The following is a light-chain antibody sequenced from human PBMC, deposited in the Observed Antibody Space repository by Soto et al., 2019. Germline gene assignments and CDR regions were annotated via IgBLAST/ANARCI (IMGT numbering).Light chain of an antibody. J-gene: IGLJ2*01. V-gene: IGLV2-14*01. CDR1: SSDVGGYNY. CDR2: DVS. Sequence: QSALTQPASVSGSPGQSITISCTGTSSDVGGYNYVSWYQQHPGKAPKLMIYDVSNRLAGVSNRFSGSKSGNTASLTISGLQAEDEADYYCSSYTSSSPPVVFGGGTKVTVL. CDR3: SSYTSSSPPVV.